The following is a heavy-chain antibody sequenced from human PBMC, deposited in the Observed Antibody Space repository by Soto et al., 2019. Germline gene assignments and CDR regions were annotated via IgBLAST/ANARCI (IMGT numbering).Heavy chain of an antibody. Sequence: SETLSLTCTVSGGSISSSSYYWGWIRQPPGKGLEWIGSIYYSGSTYYNPSLKSRVTISVDTSKNQFSLKLSSVTAADTAVYYCARHHSQLRFLESSFDYWGQGTLVTVSS. D-gene: IGHD3-3*01. CDR1: GGSISSSSYY. CDR3: ARHHSQLRFLESSFDY. J-gene: IGHJ4*02. CDR2: IYYSGST. V-gene: IGHV4-39*01.